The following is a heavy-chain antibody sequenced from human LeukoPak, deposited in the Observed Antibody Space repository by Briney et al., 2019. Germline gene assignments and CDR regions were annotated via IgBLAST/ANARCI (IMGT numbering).Heavy chain of an antibody. D-gene: IGHD3-9*01. Sequence: PGGSLRLSCAASGFTFSNYAMSWVRQAPGKGLEWVSAISGSGGSTYYADSVKGRFTISRDNSKNTLYLQMNSLRAEDTAVYHCAKDPYCDILTGPYFDYWGQGTLVTVSS. CDR1: GFTFSNYA. J-gene: IGHJ4*02. CDR3: AKDPYCDILTGPYFDY. CDR2: ISGSGGST. V-gene: IGHV3-23*01.